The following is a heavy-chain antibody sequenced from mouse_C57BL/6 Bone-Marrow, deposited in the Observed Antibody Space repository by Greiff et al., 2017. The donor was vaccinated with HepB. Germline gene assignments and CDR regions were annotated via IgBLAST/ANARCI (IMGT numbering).Heavy chain of an antibody. CDR2: IWTGGGT. Sequence: VKLVESGPGLVAPSQCLSITCTVSGFSLTSYAISWVRQPPGKGLEWLGVIWTGGGTNYNSALKSRLSISKDNSKSQVFLKMNSLQTDDTARYYCAKLKTYYDGSIFYFDYWGQGTPLTVSS. J-gene: IGHJ2*01. CDR3: AKLKTYYDGSIFYFDY. V-gene: IGHV2-9-1*01. D-gene: IGHD1-1*01. CDR1: GFSLTSYA.